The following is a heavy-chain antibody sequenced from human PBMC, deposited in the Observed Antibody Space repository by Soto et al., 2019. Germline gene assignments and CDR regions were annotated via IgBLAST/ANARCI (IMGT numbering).Heavy chain of an antibody. J-gene: IGHJ4*02. Sequence: QVQLVDSGGGVVQPGRSLRLSCAASGFIFSNYGMHWVRQAPGKVLEWVALISNDGSKKYYADSVMGRFIIFRDNSKNTLYLEMNSLRAEATAVYYFAKVPLRPYYFDYWGQGTLVIVSS. V-gene: IGHV3-30*18. CDR3: AKVPLRPYYFDY. CDR2: ISNDGSKK. D-gene: IGHD4-17*01. CDR1: GFIFSNYG.